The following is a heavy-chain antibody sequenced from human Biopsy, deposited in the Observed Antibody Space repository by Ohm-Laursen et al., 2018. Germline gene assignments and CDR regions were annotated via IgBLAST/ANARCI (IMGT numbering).Heavy chain of an antibody. V-gene: IGHV3-21*01. D-gene: IGHD2-15*01. CDR1: GFTFDTYS. CDR3: ARVRCSGGGCYQRHDAFEI. CDR2: ISSSSSHV. J-gene: IGHJ3*02. Sequence: SLRLSCAASGFTFDTYSMNWVRQAPGKGLEWVSSISSSSSHVYYAGSLRGRFTTSRDNAKNSLSLQMNSLRAEDTAIYYCARVRCSGGGCYQRHDAFEIWGQGTMVAVSS.